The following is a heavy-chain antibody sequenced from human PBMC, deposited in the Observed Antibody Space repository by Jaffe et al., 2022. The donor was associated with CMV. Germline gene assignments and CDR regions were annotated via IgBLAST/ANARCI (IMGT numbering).Heavy chain of an antibody. D-gene: IGHD1-26*01. CDR1: GFTFGDYA. CDR3: TRAKGVWELLDYYYYMDV. J-gene: IGHJ6*03. CDR2: IRSKAYGGTT. Sequence: EVQLVESGGGLVQPGRSLRLSCTASGFTFGDYAMSWVRQAPGKGLEWVGFIRSKAYGGTTEYAASVKGRFTISRDDSKSIAYLQMNSLKTEDTAVYYCTRAKGVWELLDYYYYMDVWGKGTTVTVSS. V-gene: IGHV3-49*04.